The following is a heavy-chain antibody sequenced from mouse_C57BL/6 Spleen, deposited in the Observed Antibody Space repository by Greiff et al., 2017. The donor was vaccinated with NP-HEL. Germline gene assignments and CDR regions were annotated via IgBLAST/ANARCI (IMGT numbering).Heavy chain of an antibody. Sequence: DVMLVESGGGLVKPGGSLKLSCAASGFTFSDYGMHWVRQAPEKGLEWVAYISSGSSTIYYADTVKGRFTISRDNAKNTLFLQMTSLRSEDTAMYYCATLYYFDYWGQGTTLTVSS. CDR1: GFTFSDYG. D-gene: IGHD6-2*01. CDR3: ATLYYFDY. V-gene: IGHV5-17*01. CDR2: ISSGSSTI. J-gene: IGHJ2*01.